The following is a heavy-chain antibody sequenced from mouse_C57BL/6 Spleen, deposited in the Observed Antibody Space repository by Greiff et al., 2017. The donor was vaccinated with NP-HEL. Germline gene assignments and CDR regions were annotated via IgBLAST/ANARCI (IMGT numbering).Heavy chain of an antibody. J-gene: IGHJ2*01. CDR3: ARDEEVGDFDY. CDR2: ISDGGGYT. Sequence: DVHLVESGGGLVKPGGSLKLSCAASGFTFSSYAMSWVRQTPEKRLEWVATISDGGGYTYYPDNVKGRFTISRDNAKNNLYLLMSHLKSEDTAMYYCARDEEVGDFDYWGQGTPLTVSS. V-gene: IGHV5-4*01. D-gene: IGHD1-1*01. CDR1: GFTFSSYA.